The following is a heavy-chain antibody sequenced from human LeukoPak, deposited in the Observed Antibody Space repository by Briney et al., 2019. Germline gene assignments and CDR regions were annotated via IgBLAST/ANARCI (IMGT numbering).Heavy chain of an antibody. V-gene: IGHV3-48*04. D-gene: IGHD6-19*01. Sequence: GGSLRLSCAASGFTFSSYSMNWVRQAPGKGLEWVSYISSSSSTIYYADSVKGRFTISRDNAKNSLYLQMNSLRAEDTAVYYCARAIAVAKGRLGDVWGQGTTVTVSS. CDR2: ISSSSSTI. CDR3: ARAIAVAKGRLGDV. J-gene: IGHJ6*02. CDR1: GFTFSSYS.